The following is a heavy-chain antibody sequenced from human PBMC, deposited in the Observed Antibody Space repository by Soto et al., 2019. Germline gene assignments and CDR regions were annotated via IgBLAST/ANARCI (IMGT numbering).Heavy chain of an antibody. CDR2: ITGGGDTT. CDR3: AKRDRSNWSYFDY. V-gene: IGHV3-23*01. CDR1: GFTFSSYA. J-gene: IGHJ4*02. Sequence: GGSLRLSCAASGFTFSSYAMTWVRRATGRGLEWVSVITGGGDTTYYADSVKGRFTISRDNSKNTLSLQMNSLRAEDTALYYCAKRDRSNWSYFDYWGQGTLVTVSS. D-gene: IGHD1-20*01.